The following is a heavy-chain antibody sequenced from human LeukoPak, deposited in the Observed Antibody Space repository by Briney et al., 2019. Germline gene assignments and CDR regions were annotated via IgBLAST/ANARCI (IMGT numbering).Heavy chain of an antibody. D-gene: IGHD6-19*01. J-gene: IGHJ4*02. V-gene: IGHV3-21*01. CDR2: ISSSSNYI. CDR3: ARGTLGAWGW. CDR1: GFXFSSYD. Sequence: GGSLRLSCAVSGFXFSSYDMNWVRQAPGKGLEWGSSISSSSNYIHYADSVKGRFTISRDNAKNSLYLQMNSLRAEDTAVYFCARGTLGAWGWWGQGTLVTVSA.